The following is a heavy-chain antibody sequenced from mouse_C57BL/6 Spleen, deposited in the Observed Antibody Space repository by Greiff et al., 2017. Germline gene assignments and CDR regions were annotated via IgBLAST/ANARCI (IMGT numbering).Heavy chain of an antibody. V-gene: IGHV14-4*01. Sequence: EVQLQQSGAELVRPGASVKLSCTASGFNFKDDCMHWVKQSPEHGLEWIGWIDPENGDTDYASKFQGKATITEDTSSNTAYLQLGSLKSEDTAVYYCSTIVSLYYFDYWGQGTTLTVSS. CDR2: IDPENGDT. CDR1: GFNFKDDC. D-gene: IGHD2-10*02. J-gene: IGHJ2*01. CDR3: STIVSLYYFDY.